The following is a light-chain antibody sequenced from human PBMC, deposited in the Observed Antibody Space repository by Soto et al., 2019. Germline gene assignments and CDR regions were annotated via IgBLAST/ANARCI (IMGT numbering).Light chain of an antibody. V-gene: IGKV3-20*01. Sequence: EIVLTQSPGTLSLSPGERATLSCRASQSVNSRFLAWYQQKPGQAPRLLIYGASSRATGIPDRFSGSGSGTDFTLTIRRLEPEDFAVYYRQQYGSSPPYTFGQGTKLEI. J-gene: IGKJ2*01. CDR1: QSVNSRF. CDR3: QQYGSSPPYT. CDR2: GAS.